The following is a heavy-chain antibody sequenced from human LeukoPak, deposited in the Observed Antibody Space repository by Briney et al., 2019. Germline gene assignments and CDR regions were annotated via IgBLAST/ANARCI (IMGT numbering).Heavy chain of an antibody. D-gene: IGHD3-10*01. Sequence: ASVKVSCKASGYTFTSYDINWVRQATGQGLEWMGWIRPYNGDTKYGQNLQGRVTMTTDITTSTAYMELRSLRSDDTAVYYCARGLRETDAFDIWGPGTMVTVSS. CDR2: IRPYNGDT. J-gene: IGHJ3*02. V-gene: IGHV1-18*01. CDR3: ARGLRETDAFDI. CDR1: GYTFTSYD.